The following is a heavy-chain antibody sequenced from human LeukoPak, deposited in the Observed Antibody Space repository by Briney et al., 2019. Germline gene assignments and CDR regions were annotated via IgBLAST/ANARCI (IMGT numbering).Heavy chain of an antibody. Sequence: ASVKVSCKASGYTFTGYYMHWVRQAPGQGLEWMGWINPNSGGTNYAQKLQGRVTMTTDTSTSTAYMELRSLRSDDTAVYYCARDIISVTTNYYYYMDVWGKGTTVTVSS. CDR2: INPNSGGT. CDR3: ARDIISVTTNYYYYMDV. D-gene: IGHD4-17*01. CDR1: GYTFTGYY. J-gene: IGHJ6*03. V-gene: IGHV1-2*02.